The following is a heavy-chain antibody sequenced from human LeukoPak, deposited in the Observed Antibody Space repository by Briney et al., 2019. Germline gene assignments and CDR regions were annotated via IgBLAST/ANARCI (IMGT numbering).Heavy chain of an antibody. J-gene: IGHJ4*02. CDR2: IRRDGSEK. CDR3: ARDRGTQFTYYDSSGYYDY. CDR1: GFAFSSYW. D-gene: IGHD3-22*01. Sequence: PGGSLRLSCAASGFAFSSYWMSWVRQAPGKGLEWVANIRRDGSEKYYVDSVKGRFTISRDNAKNSLYLQMSSLRAEDTAVYYCARDRGTQFTYYDSSGYYDYWGQGTLVTVSS. V-gene: IGHV3-7*01.